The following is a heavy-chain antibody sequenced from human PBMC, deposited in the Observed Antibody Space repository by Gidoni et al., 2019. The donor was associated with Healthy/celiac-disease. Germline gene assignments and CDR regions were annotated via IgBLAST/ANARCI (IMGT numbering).Heavy chain of an antibody. CDR3: ARVSSGWYGFVFDY. Sequence: QVQLVQSGAEVKTPGSSVKVSCKASGSTFSSYAISWVLQAPGQGREWMGGIIPIFGTANYAQKFQGRVTITADESTSTAYMELSSLRSEDTAVYYCARVSSGWYGFVFDYWGQGTLVTVSS. V-gene: IGHV1-69*01. CDR1: GSTFSSYA. D-gene: IGHD6-19*01. CDR2: IIPIFGTA. J-gene: IGHJ4*02.